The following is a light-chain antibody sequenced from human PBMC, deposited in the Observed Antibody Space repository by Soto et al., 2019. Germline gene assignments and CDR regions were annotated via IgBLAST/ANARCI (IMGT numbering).Light chain of an antibody. V-gene: IGKV3-11*01. J-gene: IGKJ3*01. CDR2: QTS. CDR1: QDINTR. Sequence: EIVLTQSPATLSSFQGARVPLSCRASQDINTRLAWYQHRPGQAPILLIYQTSIRAAGIPARFSASGSVTDFTLTISDVQPEYFALYYCHPRQSWPRTVGQGTKVD. CDR3: HPRQSWPRT.